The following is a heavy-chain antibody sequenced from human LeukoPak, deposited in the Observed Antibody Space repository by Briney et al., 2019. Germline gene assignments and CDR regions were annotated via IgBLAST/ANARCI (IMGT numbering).Heavy chain of an antibody. J-gene: IGHJ6*03. CDR3: ARGPDYYYYYYYMDV. V-gene: IGHV1-18*01. Sequence: ASVKVSCKASGYTFTSYGISWVRQAPGQGLEWMGWISAYNGNTNYAQKLQGRVTMTTDTSTSTAYMELSSLRSEDTAVYYCARGPDYYYYYYYMDVWGKGTTVTVSS. CDR2: ISAYNGNT. CDR1: GYTFTSYG.